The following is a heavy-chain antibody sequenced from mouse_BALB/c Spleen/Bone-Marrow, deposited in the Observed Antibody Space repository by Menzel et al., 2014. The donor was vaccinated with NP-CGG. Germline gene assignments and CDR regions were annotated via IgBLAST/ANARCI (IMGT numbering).Heavy chain of an antibody. V-gene: IGHV14-3*02. CDR2: IDPANGNT. CDR3: ARWDYYAMDY. Sequence: LVESGAELVKPGASVKLSCTASGFNIKDTYMHWVKQRPEQGLEWIGRIDPANGNTKYDPKFQGKATITADTSSNTAYLQLSSLTSEDTAVYYCARWDYYAMDYRGQGTSVPVSS. J-gene: IGHJ4*01. CDR1: GFNIKDTY.